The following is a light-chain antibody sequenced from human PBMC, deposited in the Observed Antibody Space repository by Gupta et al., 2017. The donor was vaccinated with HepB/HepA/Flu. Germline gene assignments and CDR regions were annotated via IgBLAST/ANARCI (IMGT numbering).Light chain of an antibody. V-gene: IGKV3-15*01. Sequence: EIVLTQSPGTLSLSPGERATLSCRASQNVRRNLAWYQQKPGQPPRLLMYVASTRASTVPARFRGTGSGTDFTLTISSLQSEDFGVYFCQQYNDWPLSFGGGTKVEIK. CDR2: VAS. J-gene: IGKJ4*01. CDR1: QNVRRN. CDR3: QQYNDWPLS.